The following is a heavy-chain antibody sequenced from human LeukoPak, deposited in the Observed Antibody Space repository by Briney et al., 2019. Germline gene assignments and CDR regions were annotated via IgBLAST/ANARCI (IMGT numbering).Heavy chain of an antibody. J-gene: IGHJ4*02. CDR1: GFKFSNYW. Sequence: GGSLRLSCAASGFKFSNYWMSWVRQAPGKGPQWVANIKQDGSAKSYVDSVKGRFTISRDNAKNSLYLQMNSLRAEDTAIYYCTRVGYIDEGIDYWGQGTLVTVSS. CDR3: TRVGYIDEGIDY. V-gene: IGHV3-7*04. D-gene: IGHD5-24*01. CDR2: IKQDGSAK.